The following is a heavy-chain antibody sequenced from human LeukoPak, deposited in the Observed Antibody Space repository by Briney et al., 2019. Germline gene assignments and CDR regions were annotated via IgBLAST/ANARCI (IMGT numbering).Heavy chain of an antibody. Sequence: GGSLRLSCAASGFTFSSYEMNWVRQAPGKGLEWASYISVSGTTIYYADSVKGRFTISRDNAKNSLYLQMNSLRAEDTAVYYCARGHGEATAYSYGYYYYYYYMDVWGKGTTVTVSS. D-gene: IGHD5-18*01. CDR2: ISVSGTTI. CDR3: ARGHGEATAYSYGYYYYYYYMDV. V-gene: IGHV3-48*03. J-gene: IGHJ6*03. CDR1: GFTFSSYE.